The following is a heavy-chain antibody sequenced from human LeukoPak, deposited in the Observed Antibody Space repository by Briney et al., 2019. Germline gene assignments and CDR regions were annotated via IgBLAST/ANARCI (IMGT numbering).Heavy chain of an antibody. D-gene: IGHD3-9*01. CDR2: ITGSGDTT. CDR1: GFIFRNYA. Sequence: GGSLRLSCAASGFIFRNYAMSWVRQAPGKGLEWVSAITGSGDTTYYADSVKGRFTISRDNSKNTLYVEMNTLRAEDTAVYYCAKWGDYDILTGYYVPDFWGQGALVTVPS. CDR3: AKWGDYDILTGYYVPDF. J-gene: IGHJ4*02. V-gene: IGHV3-23*01.